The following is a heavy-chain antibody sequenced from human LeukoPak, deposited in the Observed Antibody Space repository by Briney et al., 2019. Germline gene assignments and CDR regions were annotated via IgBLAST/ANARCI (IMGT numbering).Heavy chain of an antibody. V-gene: IGHV1-2*06. Sequence: ASVKVSCNASGYTFTGYYIHWVRQAPGQGLEWMGQINPNNGGTKYAQKFQGRVTMTRDTSISSAYMELSRLRSDDTAVYYCATDGLGGAFDIWGQGTVVTVSS. J-gene: IGHJ3*02. CDR2: INPNNGGT. CDR1: GYTFTGYY. D-gene: IGHD2-15*01. CDR3: ATDGLGGAFDI.